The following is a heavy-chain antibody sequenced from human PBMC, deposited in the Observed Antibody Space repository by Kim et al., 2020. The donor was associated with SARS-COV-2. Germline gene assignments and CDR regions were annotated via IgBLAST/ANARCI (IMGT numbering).Heavy chain of an antibody. J-gene: IGHJ3*02. Sequence: EPMKGRFTVARDTSKNTLYLQLNSLKTEDTAVYYWTTVAGRESYAFDIWGEGTMVTVSS. CDR3: TTVAGRESYAFDI. V-gene: IGHV3-15*01.